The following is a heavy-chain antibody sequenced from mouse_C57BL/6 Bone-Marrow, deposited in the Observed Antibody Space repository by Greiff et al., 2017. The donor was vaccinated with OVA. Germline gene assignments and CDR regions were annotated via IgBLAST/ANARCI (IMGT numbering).Heavy chain of an antibody. CDR3: ARSMGWLRYYAMDY. CDR1: GYTFTSYW. D-gene: IGHD2-2*01. V-gene: IGHV1-53*01. CDR2: INPSNGGT. Sequence: QVHVKQPGTELVKPGASVKLSCKASGYTFTSYWMHWVKQRPGQGLEWIGNINPSNGGTNYNEKFKSKATLTVDKSSSTAYMQLSSLTSEDSAVYYCARSMGWLRYYAMDYWGQGTSVTVSS. J-gene: IGHJ4*01.